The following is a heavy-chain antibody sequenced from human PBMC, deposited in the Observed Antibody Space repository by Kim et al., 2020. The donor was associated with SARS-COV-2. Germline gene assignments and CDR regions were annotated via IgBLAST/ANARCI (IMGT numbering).Heavy chain of an antibody. D-gene: IGHD1-1*01. CDR3: ARDQDGTIDY. V-gene: IGHV3-7*01. Sequence: EKYYVDSVKGRFTISRDNAKNSLYLQMNSLRAEDTAVYYCARDQDGTIDYWGQGTLVTVSS. J-gene: IGHJ4*02. CDR2: EK.